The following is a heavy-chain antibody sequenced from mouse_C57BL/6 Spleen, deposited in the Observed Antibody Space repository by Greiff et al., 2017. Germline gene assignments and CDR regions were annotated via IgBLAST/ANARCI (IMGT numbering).Heavy chain of an antibody. V-gene: IGHV1-15*01. Sequence: QVHVKQSGAELVRPGASVTLSCKASGYTFTDYEMHWVKQTPVHGLEWIGAIDPETGGTAYNQKFKGKAILPADKSSSTAYMALRSLTSEDSAVYYCTKPRTQSYFAYWGQGTTLTVSS. J-gene: IGHJ2*01. CDR1: GYTFTDYE. CDR2: IDPETGGT. CDR3: TKPRTQSYFAY. D-gene: IGHD5-1*01.